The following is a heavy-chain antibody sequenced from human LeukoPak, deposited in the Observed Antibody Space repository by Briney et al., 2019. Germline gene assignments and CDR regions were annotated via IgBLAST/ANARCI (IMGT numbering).Heavy chain of an antibody. J-gene: IGHJ5*02. D-gene: IGHD6-13*01. Sequence: ASVKVSCKASGYSFTSYGISWVRQAPGQGLEWMGWISTYNGNTNYARNLQGGVTITTDTSTSTAYMELRSLRSDDTAVYYCAKTVAAVFKWFDPWGQGTLVIVSS. V-gene: IGHV1-18*01. CDR1: GYSFTSYG. CDR3: AKTVAAVFKWFDP. CDR2: ISTYNGNT.